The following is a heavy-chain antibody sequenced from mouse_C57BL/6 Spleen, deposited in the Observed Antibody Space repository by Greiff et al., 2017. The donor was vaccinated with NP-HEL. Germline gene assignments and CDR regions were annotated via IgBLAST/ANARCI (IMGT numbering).Heavy chain of an antibody. V-gene: IGHV1-63*01. Sequence: VQLQESGAELVRPGTSVKMSCKASGYTFTNYWIGWAKQRPGHGLEWIGDIYPGGGYTNYNEKFKGKATLTADKSSSTAYMQFSSLTSEDSAIYYCASYSSSYAMDYWGQGTSVTVSS. CDR1: GYTFTNYW. CDR3: ASYSSSYAMDY. J-gene: IGHJ4*01. CDR2: IYPGGGYT. D-gene: IGHD1-1*01.